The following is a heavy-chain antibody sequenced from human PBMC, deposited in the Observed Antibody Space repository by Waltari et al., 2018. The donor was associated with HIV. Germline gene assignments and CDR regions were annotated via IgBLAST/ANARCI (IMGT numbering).Heavy chain of an antibody. V-gene: IGHV4-34*01. CDR3: ARVTDFSEFDY. J-gene: IGHJ4*02. CDR2: INHSGST. CDR1: GGSFSAYS. D-gene: IGHD3-3*01. Sequence: QVQLQQWGAGLLKPSETLSLTCAVYGGSFSAYSWSWIRQPPGKGLEWIGEINHSGSTNYNPSLKSRVTISIDTSKNQVSLKLTSVTAADTAVYYCARVTDFSEFDYWGQGTLVTVSS.